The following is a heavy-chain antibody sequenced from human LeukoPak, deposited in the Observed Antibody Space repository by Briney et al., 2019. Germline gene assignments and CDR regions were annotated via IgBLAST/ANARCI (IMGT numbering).Heavy chain of an antibody. CDR1: GFTFSSYE. Sequence: GGSLRLSCAASGFTFSSYEMNWVRHAPGKGLEWVSYISSSCSTIYYADSVKGRFTISRDNAKNSLYLQMNSLRAEDTAVYYCARESRSSGWDYFDYWGQGTPVTVSS. J-gene: IGHJ4*02. D-gene: IGHD6-19*01. V-gene: IGHV3-48*03. CDR2: ISSSCSTI. CDR3: ARESRSSGWDYFDY.